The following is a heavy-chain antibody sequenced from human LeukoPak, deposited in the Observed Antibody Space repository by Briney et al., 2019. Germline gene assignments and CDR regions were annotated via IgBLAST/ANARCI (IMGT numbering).Heavy chain of an antibody. CDR3: ARQTGSGLFILP. V-gene: IGHV4-39*01. CDR1: GVSISSSNSY. CDR2: IYYSGDT. Sequence: SETLSLTCTVSGVSISSSNSYWGWIRQPPGKGLEWIGSIYYSGDTYYNASLKSQVSISIDTSKDQFSLRLTSVTAADTAVYYCARQTGSGLFILPGGQGTLVTVSS. D-gene: IGHD3/OR15-3a*01. J-gene: IGHJ4*02.